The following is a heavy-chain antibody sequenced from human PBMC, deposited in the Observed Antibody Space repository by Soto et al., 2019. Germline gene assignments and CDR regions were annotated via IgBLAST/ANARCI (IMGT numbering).Heavy chain of an antibody. D-gene: IGHD6-13*01. CDR3: TTYSGSSPE. Sequence: EVQLVESGGGLVKPGGSLRLSCAASGFTFSNAWMNWVRQAPGKGLEWVGRIKRKIDGETTEYASPVKDRFTISRDDSKNTMILQMNSLETEDTGVYYCTTYSGSSPEWGQGTLVTVSS. CDR2: IKRKIDGETT. J-gene: IGHJ4*02. V-gene: IGHV3-15*07. CDR1: GFTFSNAW.